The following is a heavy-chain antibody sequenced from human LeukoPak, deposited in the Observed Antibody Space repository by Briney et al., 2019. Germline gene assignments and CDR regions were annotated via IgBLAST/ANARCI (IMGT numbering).Heavy chain of an antibody. CDR3: AREAVGATDHFGMDV. J-gene: IGHJ6*02. Sequence: ASVKVSCKASGYSFTSYGISWVRQAPGQGLEWMGWIGAYNGNTNYAQRFQGRVTMTTDTSTSTAYMELRSLRSDDTAVYYCAREAVGATDHFGMDVWGQGTTVTVSS. CDR2: IGAYNGNT. D-gene: IGHD1-26*01. V-gene: IGHV1-18*01. CDR1: GYSFTSYG.